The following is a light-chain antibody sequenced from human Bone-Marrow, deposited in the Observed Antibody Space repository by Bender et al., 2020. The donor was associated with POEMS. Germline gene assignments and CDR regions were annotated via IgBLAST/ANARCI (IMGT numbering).Light chain of an antibody. V-gene: IGLV2-14*02. J-gene: IGLJ3*02. CDR3: QSYDTSHSSACV. CDR1: SSDVGSYNL. Sequence: QSALAQPASVSGSPGQSITISCSGSSSDVGSYNLVSWYQQRPGQAPKFIIFDDTKRPSGVSNRFSGSKSGNTASLAITGLQAEDEAEYYCQSYDTSHSSACVFGGGTNLTVL. CDR2: DDT.